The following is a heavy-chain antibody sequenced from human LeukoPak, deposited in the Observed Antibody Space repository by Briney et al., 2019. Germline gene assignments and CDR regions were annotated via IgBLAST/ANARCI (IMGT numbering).Heavy chain of an antibody. J-gene: IGHJ3*02. CDR2: IIPIFGTA. Sequence: GSSVKVSCKASGGTFISYAISWVRQAPGQGLEWMGGIIPIFGTANYAQKFQGRVTITADESTSTAYMELSSLRSEDTAVYYCASPWADCGGDCYSFWNDAFDIWGQGAMVTVSS. CDR1: GGTFISYA. D-gene: IGHD2-21*02. CDR3: ASPWADCGGDCYSFWNDAFDI. V-gene: IGHV1-69*01.